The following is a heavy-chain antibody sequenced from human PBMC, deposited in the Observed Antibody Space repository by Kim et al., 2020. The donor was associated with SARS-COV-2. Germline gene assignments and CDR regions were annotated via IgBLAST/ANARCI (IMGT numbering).Heavy chain of an antibody. J-gene: IGHJ4*02. V-gene: IGHV4-39*07. CDR2: IYYSGST. CDR1: GGSISSSSYY. Sequence: SETLSLTCTVSGGSISSSSYYWGWIRQPPGKGLEWIGSIYYSGSTYYNPSLKSRVTISVDTSKNQFSLKLSYVTAADTAVYYCARDSSGWSYDYWGQGTLVTVSS. D-gene: IGHD6-19*01. CDR3: ARDSSGWSYDY.